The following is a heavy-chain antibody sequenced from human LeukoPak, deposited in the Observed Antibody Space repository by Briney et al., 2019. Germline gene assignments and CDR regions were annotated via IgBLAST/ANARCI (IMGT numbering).Heavy chain of an antibody. CDR3: AKDLREYGSGSYYY. CDR1: GFIFSSYA. D-gene: IGHD3-10*01. Sequence: GGSLRLSCAASGFIFSSYAMSWVRQAPGKGLEWVSGISDNGGSTHHADSVKGRFTISRGNSENTLYLQMNSLRVEDTAVYYCAKDLREYGSGSYYYWGQGTLVTVSS. J-gene: IGHJ4*02. CDR2: ISDNGGST. V-gene: IGHV3-23*01.